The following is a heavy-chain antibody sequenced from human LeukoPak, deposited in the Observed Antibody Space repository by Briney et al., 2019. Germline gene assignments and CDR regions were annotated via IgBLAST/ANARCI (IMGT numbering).Heavy chain of an antibody. Sequence: PGGSLRLSCAASGFTFSSSAMAWVRQAPGKGLEWVSAIGVGRSTYYADSVKGRFTISRDNSKNALYLQMNSLNTEDTALFYCAKTGPYYFDYWGQGTLVTVSS. CDR3: AKTGPYYFDY. CDR1: GFTFSSSA. CDR2: IGVGRST. V-gene: IGHV3-23*01. J-gene: IGHJ4*02.